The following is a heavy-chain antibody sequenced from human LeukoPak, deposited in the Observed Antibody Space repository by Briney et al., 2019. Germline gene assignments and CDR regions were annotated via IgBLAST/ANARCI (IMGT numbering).Heavy chain of an antibody. D-gene: IGHD1-26*01. J-gene: IGHJ3*02. V-gene: IGHV4-4*07. CDR2: VYTSGST. CDR3: ARHLLSYPDAFDI. CDR1: GGSLSSYL. Sequence: SETLSLTCTVSGGSLSSYLWSWIRQPAGKGLGWIWRVYTSGSTNHTPSLKSRVTMSVDTSKNQFSLKLSHDTATDTAVLFCARHLLSYPDAFDIWGQGTMVTVSS.